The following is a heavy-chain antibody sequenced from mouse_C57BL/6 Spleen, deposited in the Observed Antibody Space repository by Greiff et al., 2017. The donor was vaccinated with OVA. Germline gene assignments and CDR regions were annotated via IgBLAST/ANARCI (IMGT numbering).Heavy chain of an antibody. V-gene: IGHV5-17*01. Sequence: DVQLVESGGGLVKPGGSLKLSCAASGFTFSDYGMHWVRQAPEKGLEWVAYISSGSSTIYYADTVKGRFTISRDNAKNTLFLQMTSLRSEDTAMYYCAREAYYYGSSPYYFDYWGQGTTLTVSS. CDR2: ISSGSSTI. CDR1: GFTFSDYG. CDR3: AREAYYYGSSPYYFDY. J-gene: IGHJ2*01. D-gene: IGHD1-1*01.